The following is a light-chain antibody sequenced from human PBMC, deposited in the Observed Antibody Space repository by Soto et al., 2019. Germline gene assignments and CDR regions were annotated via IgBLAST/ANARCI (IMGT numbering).Light chain of an antibody. CDR3: QQYNSSPYT. V-gene: IGKV1-5*01. J-gene: IGKJ2*01. CDR2: DAS. CDR1: QSISNW. Sequence: DIQMTQSPSTLSASVGDRVTITCRASQSISNWLAWYQQKPGKAPNLLIYDASNLESGVPSRFSGSGSGTEVTLTISSLQPDDFATYVCQQYNSSPYTFGQGTKLEIK.